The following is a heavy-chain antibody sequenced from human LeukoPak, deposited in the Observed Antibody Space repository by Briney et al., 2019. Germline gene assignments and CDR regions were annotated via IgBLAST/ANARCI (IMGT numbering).Heavy chain of an antibody. Sequence: GGSLRLSCATSGFTFSSYWMNWVRQAPGKGLKWVANIKQDGSEKHYVDSVKGRFTISRDNAKNSLYLQMNSLRAEDTAVYYCARDAFSYYYYYMDVWGKGTTVTVSS. V-gene: IGHV3-7*01. CDR2: IKQDGSEK. J-gene: IGHJ6*03. CDR1: GFTFSSYW. CDR3: ARDAFSYYYYYMDV.